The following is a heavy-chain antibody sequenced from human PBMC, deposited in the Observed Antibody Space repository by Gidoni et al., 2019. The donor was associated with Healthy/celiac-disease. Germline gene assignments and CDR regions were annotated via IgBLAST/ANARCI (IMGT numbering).Heavy chain of an antibody. CDR1: GIPFCSYA. J-gene: IGHJ4*02. CDR3: AKDLLGATTVEIDY. D-gene: IGHD5-12*01. CDR2: ISGSGGST. V-gene: IGHV3-23*01. Sequence: VQLLESGGGLVQPGGSLRLSCAASGIPFCSYAMSWVRQAPGKGLEWVSAISGSGGSTYYADSVKGRFTISRDNSKNTLYLQMNSLRAEDTAVYYCAKDLLGATTVEIDYWGQGTLVTVSS.